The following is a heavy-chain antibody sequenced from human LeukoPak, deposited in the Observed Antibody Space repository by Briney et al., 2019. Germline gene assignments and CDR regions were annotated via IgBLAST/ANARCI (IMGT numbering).Heavy chain of an antibody. CDR2: ISGSGGTT. CDR3: AKGGQWLVELDY. Sequence: PGGSLRLSCAASGFTFSSYAMSWVRQAPRKGLERVSSISGSGGTTYYADSVKGRFTISRDNSKNTLYLQMNSLRAEYTAVYHCAKGGQWLVELDYWGQGTLVTVSS. V-gene: IGHV3-23*01. J-gene: IGHJ4*02. D-gene: IGHD6-19*01. CDR1: GFTFSSYA.